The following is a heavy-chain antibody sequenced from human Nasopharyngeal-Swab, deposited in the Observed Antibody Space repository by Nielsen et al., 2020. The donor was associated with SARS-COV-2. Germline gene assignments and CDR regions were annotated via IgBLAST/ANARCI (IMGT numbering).Heavy chain of an antibody. CDR2: LSAPGNP. Sequence: GGSLRLSCAASGITFNNYAMSWVRQGPGKGLEWVSALSAPGNPYYADSVKGRFTISRDNSKNTLYLQMNSLRAEDTAVYYCARGDDSSGYPYSHDYWGQGTLVTVSS. V-gene: IGHV3-23*01. CDR1: GITFNNYA. J-gene: IGHJ4*02. CDR3: ARGDDSSGYPYSHDY. D-gene: IGHD3-22*01.